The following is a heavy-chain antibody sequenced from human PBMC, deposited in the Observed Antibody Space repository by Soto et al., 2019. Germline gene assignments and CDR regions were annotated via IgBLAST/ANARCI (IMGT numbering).Heavy chain of an antibody. V-gene: IGHV4-31*03. Sequence: SETLSLTCTVSGDSISSSDYYWSWIRQHPGKGLEWIGYIYYSGSTYYNPSLKSRVTISVDTSKNQFSLKLSSVTAADTAVYYCAAGEGLSVSWFDPWGQGTLVTVSS. CDR3: AAGEGLSVSWFDP. CDR1: GDSISSSDYY. CDR2: IYYSGST. J-gene: IGHJ5*02.